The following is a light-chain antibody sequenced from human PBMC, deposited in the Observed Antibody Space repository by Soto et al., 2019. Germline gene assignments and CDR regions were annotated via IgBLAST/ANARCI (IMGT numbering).Light chain of an antibody. CDR3: QQCYRTPWT. V-gene: IGKV4-1*01. CDR2: WAS. CDR1: QSVLYISNNKNY. Sequence: DIVMTQSPDSLAVSLGERATINCKSSQSVLYISNNKNYLAWYQQKPGQPPKLLIYWASTRESGVPDRFSGSGSGTEFTLTISSLQAEDVAVYYCQQCYRTPWTFGQGTKVEIK. J-gene: IGKJ1*01.